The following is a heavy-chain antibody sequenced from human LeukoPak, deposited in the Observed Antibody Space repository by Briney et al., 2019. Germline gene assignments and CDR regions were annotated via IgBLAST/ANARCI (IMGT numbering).Heavy chain of an antibody. D-gene: IGHD3-9*01. V-gene: IGHV3-53*01. CDR3: ARQYYDILTGHFGY. CDR2: IYSGGST. CDR1: GFTVSSNY. Sequence: GGSLSLSCAASGFTVSSNYMSWVRQAPGKGLEWVSVIYSGGSTYYADSVKGRFTISRDNSKNTLYLQMNSLRAEDTAVYYCARQYYDILTGHFGYWGQGTLVTVSS. J-gene: IGHJ4*02.